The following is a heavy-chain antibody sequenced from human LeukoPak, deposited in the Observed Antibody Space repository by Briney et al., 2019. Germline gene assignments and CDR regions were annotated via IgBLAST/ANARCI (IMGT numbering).Heavy chain of an antibody. Sequence: PSETLSLTCTVSGGSISLNYWSWIRQPPGKGLEWIGYIYDSRSTNYNPSLKSRVTMSVDTSKNQFSLRLSSVTAADTAVYYCARSGSCSSSTMCSAYNYYGMDVWGQGTTVTVSS. D-gene: IGHD2-2*01. J-gene: IGHJ6*02. V-gene: IGHV4-59*08. CDR3: ARSGSCSSSTMCSAYNYYGMDV. CDR1: GGSISLNY. CDR2: IYDSRST.